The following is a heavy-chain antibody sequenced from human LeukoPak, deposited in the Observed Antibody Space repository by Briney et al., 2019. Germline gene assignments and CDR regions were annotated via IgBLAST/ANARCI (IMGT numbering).Heavy chain of an antibody. CDR2: IIPIFGTA. Sequence: ASVKVSCKASGGTFSSYAISWVRQAPGQGLEWMGGIIPIFGTANYAQKFQGRVTITADESTSTAYMELSSLRSEDTAVYYCARAHRDSKARAYYYGSGSYYNAFDYWGQGTLVTVSS. CDR3: ARAHRDSKARAYYYGSGSYYNAFDY. V-gene: IGHV1-69*13. CDR1: GGTFSSYA. J-gene: IGHJ4*02. D-gene: IGHD3-10*01.